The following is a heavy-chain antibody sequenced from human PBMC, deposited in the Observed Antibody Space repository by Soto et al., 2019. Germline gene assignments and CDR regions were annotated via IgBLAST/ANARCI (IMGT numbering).Heavy chain of an antibody. Sequence: ESGGGVVQPGRSLRLSCAASGFIFNDYAMHWVRQAPGKGLEWVAVISYGGDNKYYADSVRGRFAISRDNLKNTLDLQMNSLNPEDTAVYYCAKARHSTSWYGLEADFWGQGTLVTVSS. J-gene: IGHJ4*02. CDR1: GFIFNDYA. D-gene: IGHD6-13*01. V-gene: IGHV3-30*09. CDR2: ISYGGDNK. CDR3: AKARHSTSWYGLEADF.